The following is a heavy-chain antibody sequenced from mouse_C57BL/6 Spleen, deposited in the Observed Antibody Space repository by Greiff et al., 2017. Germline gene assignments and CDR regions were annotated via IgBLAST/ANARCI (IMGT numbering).Heavy chain of an antibody. D-gene: IGHD2-3*01. CDR2: INPSNGGT. CDR3: ARDGYYDYAMDY. Sequence: QVQLQQPGTELVKPGASVKLSCKASGYTFTSYWMHWVKQRPGQGLEWIGNINPSNGGTNYNEKFKSKATLTVDKSSSTAYMQLRSLTSEASAVYYCARDGYYDYAMDYWGQGTSVTVSS. J-gene: IGHJ4*01. V-gene: IGHV1-53*01. CDR1: GYTFTSYW.